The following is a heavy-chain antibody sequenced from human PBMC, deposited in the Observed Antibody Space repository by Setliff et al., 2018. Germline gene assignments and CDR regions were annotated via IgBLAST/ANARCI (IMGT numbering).Heavy chain of an antibody. V-gene: IGHV4-34*01. J-gene: IGHJ6*03. CDR2: INHSGST. Sequence: SKTLSLTCAVYGGSFSGYYWSWIRQPPGKGLEWIGEINHSGSTNYNPSLKSRVTISVDTSKNQFSLKLSSVTAADTAVYYCARAYSYYYYYMDVWGKGTTVTVSS. CDR3: ARAYSYYYYYMDV. CDR1: GGSFSGYY. D-gene: IGHD4-4*01.